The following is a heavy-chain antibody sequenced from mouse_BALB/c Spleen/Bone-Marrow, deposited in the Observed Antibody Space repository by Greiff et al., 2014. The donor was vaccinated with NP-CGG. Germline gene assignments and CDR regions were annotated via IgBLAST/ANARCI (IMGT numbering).Heavy chain of an antibody. CDR3: ASYRYGWYFDV. CDR1: GFNIKDTY. J-gene: IGHJ1*01. V-gene: IGHV14-3*02. Sequence: EVQLQQSGAELVKPGASVKLSCTASGFNIKDTYMHWVKQRPEQGLEWIGRIDPANGNTKYDPKFQGKATITADKSSNTAYLQLSSLTSEDTAVYYCASYRYGWYFDVWGAGTTVTVSS. D-gene: IGHD2-14*01. CDR2: IDPANGNT.